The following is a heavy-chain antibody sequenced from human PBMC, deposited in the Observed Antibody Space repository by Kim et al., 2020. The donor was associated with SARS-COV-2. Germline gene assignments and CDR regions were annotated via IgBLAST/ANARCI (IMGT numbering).Heavy chain of an antibody. D-gene: IGHD1-26*01. V-gene: IGHV3-23*01. J-gene: IGHJ1*01. CDR2: ISGSGGST. Sequence: GGSLRLSCAASGFTFSSYAMSWVRQAPGKGLEWVSAISGSGGSTYYADSVKGRFTISRDNSKNTLYLQMNSLRAEDTAVYYCAKDQRWELPRAEYFQHWGQGTLVNVSS. CDR3: AKDQRWELPRAEYFQH. CDR1: GFTFSSYA.